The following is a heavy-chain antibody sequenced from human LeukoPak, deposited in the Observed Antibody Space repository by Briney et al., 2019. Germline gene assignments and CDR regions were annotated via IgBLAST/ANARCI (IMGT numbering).Heavy chain of an antibody. V-gene: IGHV1-46*01. CDR3: ARDLSSGSYSLDY. D-gene: IGHD1-26*01. Sequence: GASVKVSCKASGYTFTSFEINWVRQAPGQGLEWMGIINPSGGSTSYAQKFQGRVTMTRDMSTSTVYMELSSLRSEDTAVYYCARDLSSGSYSLDYWGQGTLVTVSS. CDR1: GYTFTSFE. J-gene: IGHJ4*02. CDR2: INPSGGST.